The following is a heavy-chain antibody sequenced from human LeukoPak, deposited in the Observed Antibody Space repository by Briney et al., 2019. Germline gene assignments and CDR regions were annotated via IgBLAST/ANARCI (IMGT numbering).Heavy chain of an antibody. CDR3: ARDYGDYDLDY. CDR1: GGSFSGYY. Sequence: PSETLSLTCAVYGGSFSGYYWSWIRQPPGKGLEWIGEINHSGSTNYNPSLKSRVTISVDTSKNQFSLKLSSVTAADTAVYYCARDYGDYDLDYWGQGTLVTVSS. V-gene: IGHV4-34*01. J-gene: IGHJ4*02. D-gene: IGHD4-17*01. CDR2: INHSGST.